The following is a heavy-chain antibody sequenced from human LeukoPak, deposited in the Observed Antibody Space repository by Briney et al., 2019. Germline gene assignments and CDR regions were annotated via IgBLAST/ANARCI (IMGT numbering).Heavy chain of an antibody. CDR1: GFTFSSYW. Sequence: GGSLRLSCAASGFTFSSYWMSWVRQAPGKGLEWVANIKQDGSEKFYGGSASGRFTVSRDNSKNPLSLQMDSLRAEDTAVYYCARDFDDVSGNFYYIPDYWGQGILVTVSS. J-gene: IGHJ4*02. V-gene: IGHV3-7*01. CDR3: ARDFDDVSGNFYYIPDY. D-gene: IGHD3-22*01. CDR2: IKQDGSEK.